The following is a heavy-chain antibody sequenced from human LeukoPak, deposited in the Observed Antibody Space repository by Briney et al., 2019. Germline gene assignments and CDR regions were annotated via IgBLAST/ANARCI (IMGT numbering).Heavy chain of an antibody. Sequence: SETLSLTCAVYDGSFIGYYRTWIRQPPGKGLEWIGEINHSGSTNYNPSLKSRVTISIDTSKSQFSLKLSSVTAADTAVYYCASYGSGTQYIPWHFHHWGQGTLVTVSS. J-gene: IGHJ1*01. V-gene: IGHV4-34*01. CDR1: DGSFIGYY. CDR3: ASYGSGTQYIPWHFHH. D-gene: IGHD3-10*01. CDR2: INHSGST.